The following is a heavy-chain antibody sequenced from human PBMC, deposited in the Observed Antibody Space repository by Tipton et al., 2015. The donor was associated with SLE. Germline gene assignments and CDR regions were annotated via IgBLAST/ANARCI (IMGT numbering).Heavy chain of an antibody. CDR3: ARDRTVTTPCMDV. D-gene: IGHD4-17*01. CDR1: GGSISSSSYY. J-gene: IGHJ6*02. CDR2: IYYSGST. Sequence: TLSLTCTVSGGSISSSSYYWGWIRQPPGKGLEWIGSIYYSGSTNYNPSLKSRVTISVDTSKNQFSLKLSSVTAADTAVYYCARDRTVTTPCMDVWGQGTTVTVSS. V-gene: IGHV4-39*07.